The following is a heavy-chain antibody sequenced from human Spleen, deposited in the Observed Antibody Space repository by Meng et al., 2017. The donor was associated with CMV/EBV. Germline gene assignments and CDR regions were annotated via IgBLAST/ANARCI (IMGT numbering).Heavy chain of an antibody. J-gene: IGHJ5*02. CDR1: GFTFSNYA. V-gene: IGHV3-30*04. CDR3: ARGVAVAGTWFDP. CDR2: ISYDGSNK. D-gene: IGHD6-19*01. Sequence: LSLTCAASGFTFSNYAMHWVRQAPGKGLEWVAVISYDGSNKYYADSVKGRFTISRDNSKNTLYLQMISLRAGDTAVYYCARGVAVAGTWFDPWGQGTLVTVSS.